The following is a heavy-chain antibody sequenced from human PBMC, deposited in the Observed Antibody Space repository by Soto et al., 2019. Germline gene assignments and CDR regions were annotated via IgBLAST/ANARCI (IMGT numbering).Heavy chain of an antibody. CDR1: GFTFSSYA. CDR2: ISGGGAYT. D-gene: IGHD2-8*02. Sequence: PGGSLRLSCAAPGFTFSSYAMSWVRQAPRKGLEWVSTISGGGAYTYYAESVKGRFTISRDDSKNMLYLQMNGLRAEDTAVYFCAKDPKSGPLGGQGTLVTVSS. V-gene: IGHV3-23*01. J-gene: IGHJ4*02. CDR3: AKDPKSGPL.